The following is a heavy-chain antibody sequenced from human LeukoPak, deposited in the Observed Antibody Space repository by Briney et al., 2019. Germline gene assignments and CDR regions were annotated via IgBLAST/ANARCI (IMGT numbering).Heavy chain of an antibody. CDR1: GFTFSSYE. Sequence: GGSLRLSCAASGFTFSSYEMNWVRQAPGKGLEWVSYIRSSGSTIYYADSVKGRFTISRDNAKNSLYLQMNSLRAEDTAVYYCASLGGDSSSANYYYYMDVWGKGTTVTVSS. CDR2: IRSSGSTI. CDR3: ASLGGDSSSANYYYYMDV. D-gene: IGHD6-13*01. V-gene: IGHV3-48*03. J-gene: IGHJ6*03.